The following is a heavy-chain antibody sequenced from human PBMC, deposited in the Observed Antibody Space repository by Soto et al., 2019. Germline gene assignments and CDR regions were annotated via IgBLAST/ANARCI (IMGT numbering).Heavy chain of an antibody. J-gene: IGHJ6*02. V-gene: IGHV3-30*18. CDR3: AKIVQPLWFGESNWGTYYYYGMDV. CDR2: ISYDGSNK. CDR1: GFTFSSYG. Sequence: GGSLRLSCAASGFTFSSYGMHWVRQAPGKGLEWVAVISYDGSNKYYADSVKGRFTISRDNSKNTLYLQMNSLRAEDTAVYYCAKIVQPLWFGESNWGTYYYYGMDVWGQGTTVTVSS. D-gene: IGHD3-10*01.